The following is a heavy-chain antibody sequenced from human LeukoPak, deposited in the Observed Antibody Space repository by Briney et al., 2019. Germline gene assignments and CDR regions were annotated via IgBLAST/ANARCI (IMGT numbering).Heavy chain of an antibody. Sequence: KPGGSLRLSCAASGFTLSDYYMSWIRQAPGKGLEWVSYSSSSGSTIYYADSVKGRFATSRDNAKNSLYLQMNSLRAEDTAVYYCARRRDFIDYWGQGTLVTVSS. CDR2: SSSSGSTI. CDR3: ARRRDFIDY. J-gene: IGHJ4*02. D-gene: IGHD3/OR15-3a*01. V-gene: IGHV3-11*01. CDR1: GFTLSDYY.